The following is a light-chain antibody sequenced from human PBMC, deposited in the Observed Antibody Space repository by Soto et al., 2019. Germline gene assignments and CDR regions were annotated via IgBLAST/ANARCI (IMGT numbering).Light chain of an antibody. Sequence: EIVMTPSPSTLSVSPGDRATLSCRTSQSVNSNYLAWYQQKPGQAPRLLIYGASSRADGIRDRFSGSGSGTDFTLTISRLEPEDFAVYYCQHYSNWPPWTFGQGTKVDI. CDR1: QSVNSNY. CDR3: QHYSNWPPWT. CDR2: GAS. J-gene: IGKJ1*01. V-gene: IGKV3-20*01.